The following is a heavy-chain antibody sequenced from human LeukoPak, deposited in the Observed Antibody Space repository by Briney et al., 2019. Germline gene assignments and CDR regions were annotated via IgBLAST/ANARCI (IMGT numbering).Heavy chain of an antibody. CDR2: INPNSGGT. CDR3: ARGRFCCSSSPRVLVY. V-gene: IGHV1-2*02. J-gene: IGHJ4*02. Sequence: ASVKVSCKASGYTFTGYYMHWVRQAPGQGLEWMGWINPNSGGTNYAQKFQGRVTMTRDTSISTAYMELSRLRSDDTAVYYCARGRFCCSSSPRVLVYWGRGTLVTVSS. CDR1: GYTFTGYY. D-gene: IGHD6-6*01.